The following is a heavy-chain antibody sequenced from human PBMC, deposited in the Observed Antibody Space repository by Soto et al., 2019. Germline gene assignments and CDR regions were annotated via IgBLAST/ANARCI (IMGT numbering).Heavy chain of an antibody. Sequence: GGSLRLSCAASGFTFSSYSINWVRQAPGKGLEWFSYITSDSSTISYADSVKGRFTVSRDNAKNSLYLQMNSLRDEDTAVYYCARVGRGVYGMDVWGQGTSVTV. CDR1: GFTFSSYS. J-gene: IGHJ6*02. V-gene: IGHV3-48*02. CDR2: ITSDSSTI. CDR3: ARVGRGVYGMDV. D-gene: IGHD2-8*01.